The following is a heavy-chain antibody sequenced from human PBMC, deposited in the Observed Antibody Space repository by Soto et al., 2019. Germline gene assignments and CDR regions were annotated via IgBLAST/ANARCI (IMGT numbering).Heavy chain of an antibody. J-gene: IGHJ6*02. D-gene: IGHD2-15*01. V-gene: IGHV1-18*01. Sequence: ASVKVSCKASGYTFTTYGISWVRQAPGQGLEWLGWINTHNGNTNYAQNLQGRVIMTADTSTSTAYMELRSLRSDDTAIYYCTREGMTPHSDYGMDVWGQGTTVTVSS. CDR2: INTHNGNT. CDR1: GYTFTTYG. CDR3: TREGMTPHSDYGMDV.